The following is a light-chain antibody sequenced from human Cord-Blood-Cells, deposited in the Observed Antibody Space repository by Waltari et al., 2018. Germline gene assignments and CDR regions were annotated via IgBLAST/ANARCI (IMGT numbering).Light chain of an antibody. J-gene: IGLJ3*02. Sequence: NFMLTQPHSVSESPGKTVTISCTGRSGSIASKYVPWYQQRPGRAPTTVIYEDNQRPSGVPDRFSGSIDSSSNSASLTISGLKTEDEADYYCQSYDSSNWVFGGGTKLTVL. CDR2: EDN. V-gene: IGLV6-57*02. CDR3: QSYDSSNWV. CDR1: SGSIASKY.